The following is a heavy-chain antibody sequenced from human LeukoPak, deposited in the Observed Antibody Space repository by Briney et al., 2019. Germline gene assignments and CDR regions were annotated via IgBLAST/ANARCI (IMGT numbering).Heavy chain of an antibody. D-gene: IGHD3-22*01. Sequence: GGSLRLSCAASGFTFSDYYMSWIRQAPGKGLEWGSYISGSGSTIYYADSVKGRFTLSRDNAKNSLYLQMTSLTAEDTAVYYCARELYYYDSSGYYPPAFDLWGQGTMVTLPS. CDR3: ARELYYYDSSGYYPPAFDL. J-gene: IGHJ3*01. V-gene: IGHV3-11*01. CDR1: GFTFSDYY. CDR2: ISGSGSTI.